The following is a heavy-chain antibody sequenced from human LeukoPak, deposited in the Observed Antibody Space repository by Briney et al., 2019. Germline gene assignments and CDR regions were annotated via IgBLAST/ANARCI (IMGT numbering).Heavy chain of an antibody. CDR1: GGSISSYY. CDR2: IYYSGST. Sequence: SETLSLTCTVSGGSISSYYWGWIRQPPGKGLEWIGYIYYSGSTNYNPSLKSRVTISVDTSKNQFSLKLSSVTAADTAVYYCARQSAGWFGELLYYFDYWGQGTLVTVSS. CDR3: ARQSAGWFGELLYYFDY. J-gene: IGHJ4*02. D-gene: IGHD3-10*01. V-gene: IGHV4-59*08.